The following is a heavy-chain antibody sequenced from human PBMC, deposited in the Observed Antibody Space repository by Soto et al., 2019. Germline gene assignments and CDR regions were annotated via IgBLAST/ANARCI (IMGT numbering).Heavy chain of an antibody. J-gene: IGHJ1*01. CDR1: GFTFSSYG. V-gene: IGHV3-30*18. Sequence: QVQLVESGGGVVQPGRSLRLSCAASGFTFSSYGMHWVRQAPGKGLEWVAVISYDGSNKYYADSVKGRFTISRDNSKNTLYLQMNSLRAEDTAVYYCAKDLEVGDYLEYFQHWGQGTLVTVSS. CDR2: ISYDGSNK. D-gene: IGHD4-17*01. CDR3: AKDLEVGDYLEYFQH.